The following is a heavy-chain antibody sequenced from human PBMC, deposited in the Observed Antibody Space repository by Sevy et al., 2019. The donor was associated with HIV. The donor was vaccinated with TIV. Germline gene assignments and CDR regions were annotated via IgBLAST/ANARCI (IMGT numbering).Heavy chain of an antibody. CDR1: GITFSSAW. V-gene: IGHV3-15*01. D-gene: IGHD4-4*01. CDR3: TTDLGFYSSK. J-gene: IGHJ4*02. CDR2: IKSETDGGAA. Sequence: GGSLRLSCAASGITFSSAWMSWVRLVPGKGLEWLGRIKSETDGGAADYAAAVKGRFTISRDDSKETLYLQLNSLKTEDSAVYYCTTDLGFYSSKWGQGTLVTVSS.